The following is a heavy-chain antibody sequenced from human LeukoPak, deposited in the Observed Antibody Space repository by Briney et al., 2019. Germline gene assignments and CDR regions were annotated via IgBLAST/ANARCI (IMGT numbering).Heavy chain of an antibody. CDR2: INHSGST. Sequence: SETLSLTCAVYGGSFSGYYWSWIRQPPGKGLEWIGEINHSGSTNYNPFLKSRVTISVDTSKNQFSLKLSSVAAADTAVYYCARGLRSSSWYQVFDPWGQGTLVTVSS. CDR3: ARGLRSSSWYQVFDP. V-gene: IGHV4-34*01. D-gene: IGHD6-13*01. J-gene: IGHJ5*02. CDR1: GGSFSGYY.